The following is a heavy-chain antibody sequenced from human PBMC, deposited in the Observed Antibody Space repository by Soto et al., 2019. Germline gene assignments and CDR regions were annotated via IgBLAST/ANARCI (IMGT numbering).Heavy chain of an antibody. V-gene: IGHV4-30-4*01. CDR2: IYYSGST. J-gene: IGHJ6*02. CDR1: GGSISSGDSY. D-gene: IGHD3-10*01. CDR3: ARDEKNSDYYSGMDV. Sequence: QVRLQESGPGLVRPSQTLSLTCTVSGGSISSGDSYWSWIRQPPGKGLEWIGYIYYSGSTYYNPSRKSRVTFSVDTSKNQFSLKLTSVTAADTAVYYCARDEKNSDYYSGMDVWGRGTTVTVSS.